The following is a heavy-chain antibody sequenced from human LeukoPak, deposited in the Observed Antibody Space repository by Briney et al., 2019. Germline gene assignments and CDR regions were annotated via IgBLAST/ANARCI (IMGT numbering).Heavy chain of an antibody. J-gene: IGHJ3*02. V-gene: IGHV3-7*01. D-gene: IGHD3-3*01. CDR2: IKQDGSEK. Sequence: GGSLRLSCAASGVTFSSYWVSWVRQAPGKGLEWVANIKQDGSEKYYVDSVKGRFTISRDNAKNSLYLQMNSLRAEDTAVYYCARVGDFWSGDTDAFDIWGQGTMVTVSS. CDR3: ARVGDFWSGDTDAFDI. CDR1: GVTFSSYW.